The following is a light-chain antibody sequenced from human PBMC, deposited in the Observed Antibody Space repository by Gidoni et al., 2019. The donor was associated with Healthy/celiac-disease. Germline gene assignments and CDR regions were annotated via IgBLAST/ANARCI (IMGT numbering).Light chain of an antibody. J-gene: IGLJ2*01. CDR3: AAWDDSIVV. CDR2: SNN. CDR1: SSNIGSNT. Sequence: QSVLTQPPSASGPPGQRVTISCSGSSSNIGSNTVNWYQQLPGTAPKLLIYSNNQRPSGVPDRFSGSKSGTSASLAISGLQSEDEADYYCAAWDDSIVVFGGGTKLTVL. V-gene: IGLV1-44*01.